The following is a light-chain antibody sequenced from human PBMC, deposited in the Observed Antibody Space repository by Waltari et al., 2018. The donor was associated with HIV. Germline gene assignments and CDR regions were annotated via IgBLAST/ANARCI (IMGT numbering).Light chain of an antibody. V-gene: IGLV3-21*01. CDR1: NIGSTS. CDR2: FKS. CDR3: QVWDSSNHHVV. J-gene: IGLJ3*02. Sequence: SYVLTQPPSVSVAPGTSATISCTGWNIGSTSVHWYKQHAGQAPVLVIRFKSDRPSGIPDRFSGSNSGNTATLTITRVEVGDEADYYCQVWDSSNHHVVFGGGTELTVL.